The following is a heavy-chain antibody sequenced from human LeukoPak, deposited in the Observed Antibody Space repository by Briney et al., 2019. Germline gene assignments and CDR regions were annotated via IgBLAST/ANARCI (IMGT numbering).Heavy chain of an antibody. CDR3: ATDYYDSSGYPDAFDI. CDR2: FDPEGGET. D-gene: IGHD3-22*01. CDR1: GYTLTELS. Sequence: ASVKVSCKVSGYTLTELSMHWVRQAPGKGLEWMGGFDPEGGETIYAQKFQGRVTMTEDTSTDTAYTELSSLRSEDTAVYYCATDYYDSSGYPDAFDIWGQGTMVTVSS. V-gene: IGHV1-24*01. J-gene: IGHJ3*02.